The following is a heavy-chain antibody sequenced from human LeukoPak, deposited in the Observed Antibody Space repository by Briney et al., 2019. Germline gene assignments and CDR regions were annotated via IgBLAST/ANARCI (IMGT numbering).Heavy chain of an antibody. J-gene: IGHJ6*03. D-gene: IGHD3-3*01. CDR3: ARGRLRSGNFYYMDV. CDR2: INHSGST. V-gene: IGHV4-34*01. Sequence: SETLSLTCAVYGWSFSGYYWSWIRQPPGNELEWIGEINHSGSTNYNPSLKSRVTTSVDTSKNQFSLKLSSVTAADTAVYYCARGRLRSGNFYYMDVWGKGTTVTVSS. CDR1: GWSFSGYY.